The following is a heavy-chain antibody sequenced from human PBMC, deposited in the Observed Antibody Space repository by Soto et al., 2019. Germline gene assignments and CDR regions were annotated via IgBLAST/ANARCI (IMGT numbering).Heavy chain of an antibody. J-gene: IGHJ6*02. Sequence: ASVKVSCKASGYTFTSYGISWVRQAPGQGLEWMGWISAYNGNTNYAQKLQGRVTMTTDTSTSTAYMELRSLRSDDTAVYYCARDGGAAADLLTGMDVWGQGXTVTVYS. V-gene: IGHV1-18*04. CDR2: ISAYNGNT. CDR3: ARDGGAAADLLTGMDV. D-gene: IGHD6-13*01. CDR1: GYTFTSYG.